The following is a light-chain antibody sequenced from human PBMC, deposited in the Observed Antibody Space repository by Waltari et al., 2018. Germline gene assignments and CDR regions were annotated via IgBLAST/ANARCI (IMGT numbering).Light chain of an antibody. CDR2: GNN. V-gene: IGLV1-40*01. J-gene: IGLJ2*01. Sequence: QSVLTQPPSVSGTPGQRVTISCSGSTSNIGAGHDVHWYQHLPGTAPKLLIYGNNNRPSGVPDRFSGSKSGTSASLAITGLQADDEADYFCQSFDNRLGGGVVFGGGTKLAVL. CDR3: QSFDNRLGGGVV. CDR1: TSNIGAGHD.